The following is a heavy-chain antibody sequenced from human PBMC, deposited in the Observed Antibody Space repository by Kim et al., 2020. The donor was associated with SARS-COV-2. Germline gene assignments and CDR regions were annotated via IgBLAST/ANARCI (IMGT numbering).Heavy chain of an antibody. V-gene: IGHV3-21*01. CDR3: ARGHSSGWLSAFDI. J-gene: IGHJ3*02. CDR1: GFTFSSYS. Sequence: GGSLRLSCAASGFTFSSYSMNWVRQAPGKGLEWVSSISSSSSYIYYADSVKGRFTISRDNAKNSLYLQMNSLRAEDTAVYYCARGHSSGWLSAFDIWGQGTMVTVSS. CDR2: ISSSSSYI. D-gene: IGHD6-19*01.